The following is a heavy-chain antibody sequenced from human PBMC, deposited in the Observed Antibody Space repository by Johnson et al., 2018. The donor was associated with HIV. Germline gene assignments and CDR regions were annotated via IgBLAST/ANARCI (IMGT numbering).Heavy chain of an antibody. CDR1: GFTFSSYG. D-gene: IGHD4-23*01. J-gene: IGHJ3*02. CDR2: IWYDGSNI. CDR3: AKSPGKDPGGKSGAFDI. Sequence: QVLLVESGGGVVQPGRSLRLSCAASGFTFSSYGMHWVRQAPGKGLEWVAVIWYDGSNIYYADSLKGRFIISRDNSKNTLYLQMNNLRAEDTALYYCAKSPGKDPGGKSGAFDIWGQGTTVTVSS. V-gene: IGHV3-33*06.